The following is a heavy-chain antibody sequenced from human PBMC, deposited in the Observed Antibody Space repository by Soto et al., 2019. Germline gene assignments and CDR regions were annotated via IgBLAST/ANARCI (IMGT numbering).Heavy chain of an antibody. CDR1: GFICSGYD. Sequence: GGSLRLSCAASGFICSGYDMSWVRQAPGKGLEWVSTILVDGRTFYVDSVKGRFTISRDSSQNTVYLQLNSLTAADTALYYCAKAIATGGGAFDNCGQGTMVTVSS. J-gene: IGHJ3*02. CDR3: AKAIATGGGAFDN. V-gene: IGHV3-23*01. D-gene: IGHD2-8*02. CDR2: ILVDGRT.